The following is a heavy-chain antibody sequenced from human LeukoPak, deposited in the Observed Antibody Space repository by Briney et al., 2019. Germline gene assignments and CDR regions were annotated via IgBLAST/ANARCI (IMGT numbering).Heavy chain of an antibody. CDR1: GYTFTSYY. D-gene: IGHD3-10*01. CDR3: ARNAYFFDY. Sequence: GASVKVSCKASGYTFTSYYMHWVRQAPEQGLEWTGIINPNGGGTSYAQKFQGRVTMTRDTSTSTVYMELSSLTSEDTAVYYCARNAYFFDYWGQGTLVTVSS. V-gene: IGHV1-46*01. J-gene: IGHJ4*02. CDR2: INPNGGGT.